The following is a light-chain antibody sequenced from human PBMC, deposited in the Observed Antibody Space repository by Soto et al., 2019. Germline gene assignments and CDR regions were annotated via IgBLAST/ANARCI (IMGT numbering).Light chain of an antibody. Sequence: EIVMTQSPATLSVSQGERATLSLRASQSVSSNLAWYQHKPGQAPRLLLYGASTRATGITARFSGSWSGTECTLTSSSLHSEDFAVYYWQQYDYWPRTFGQGSNVESK. J-gene: IGKJ1*01. CDR2: GAS. V-gene: IGKV3-15*01. CDR3: QQYDYWPRT. CDR1: QSVSSN.